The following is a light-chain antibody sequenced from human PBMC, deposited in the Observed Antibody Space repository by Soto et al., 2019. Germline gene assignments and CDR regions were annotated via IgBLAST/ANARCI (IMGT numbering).Light chain of an antibody. CDR2: KAS. CDR1: QSIDSW. CDR3: QHYSSYPYS. V-gene: IGKV1-5*03. J-gene: IGKJ2*03. Sequence: DILMTQSPSTLSASVGDRVTITCRASQSIDSWLAWYQQKPGKAPSLLIYKASSLESGVSSSFSGSGSGTEFTLTINSLQPDDFATYYCQHYSSYPYSFGQGTKLDIK.